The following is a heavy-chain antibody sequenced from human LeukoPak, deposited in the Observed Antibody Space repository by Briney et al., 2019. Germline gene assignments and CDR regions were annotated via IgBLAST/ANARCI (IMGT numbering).Heavy chain of an antibody. J-gene: IGHJ4*02. Sequence: RSETLTLTCTVSGGSISNYHWGWVRQPPGKGLEWIGYIYYTGSTTYTPSLKSRVTISLDTSNNLFSLKLSSVTAADTAVYYCVRRDYGSGAYGYWGQGTLVTVSS. CDR3: VRRDYGSGAYGY. V-gene: IGHV4-59*08. CDR1: GGSISNYH. D-gene: IGHD3-10*01. CDR2: IYYTGST.